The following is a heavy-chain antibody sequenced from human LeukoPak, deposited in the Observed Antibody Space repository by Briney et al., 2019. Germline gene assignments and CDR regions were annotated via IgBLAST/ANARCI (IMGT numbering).Heavy chain of an antibody. CDR2: IKQDGSEI. CDR1: EFTFSSYW. D-gene: IGHD6-13*01. Sequence: PGGSLRLSCAASEFTFSSYWMSWVRQAPGKGLEWVANIKQDGSEIYYVDSVKGRFTISRDNAKNSLYLQMNSLRAEDTAVYFCARWRTSNWSEFDYWGQGTLVTVSS. J-gene: IGHJ4*02. CDR3: ARWRTSNWSEFDY. V-gene: IGHV3-7*05.